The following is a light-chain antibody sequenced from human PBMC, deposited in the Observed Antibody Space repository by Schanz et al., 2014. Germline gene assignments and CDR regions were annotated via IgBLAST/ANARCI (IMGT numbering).Light chain of an antibody. V-gene: IGKV1-39*01. Sequence: DIQMTQSPSSLSAAVGDRVTITCRASESIMIYLNWYQQKPGTAPKLLIYSASSLRSGVPSRFSGSVSGTDFTLTISSLQPEDFATYYCQQLIIYPYTFGQGTKLEIK. CDR2: SAS. CDR3: QQLIIYPYT. CDR1: ESIMIY. J-gene: IGKJ2*01.